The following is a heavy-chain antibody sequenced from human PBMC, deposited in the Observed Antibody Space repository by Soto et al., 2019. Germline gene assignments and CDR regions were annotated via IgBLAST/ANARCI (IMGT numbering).Heavy chain of an antibody. CDR1: WFTSSSYA. Sequence: LRLSCAASWFTSSSYAMHWVRQAPGKGLEWVAVISYDGSNKYYADSVKGRFTISRDNSKNTLYLQMNSLRAEDTAVYYCAGTSSSWYFSKFQNPFQHWGQGTLVTVSS. J-gene: IGHJ1*01. D-gene: IGHD6-13*01. V-gene: IGHV3-30-3*01. CDR3: AGTSSSWYFSKFQNPFQH. CDR2: ISYDGSNK.